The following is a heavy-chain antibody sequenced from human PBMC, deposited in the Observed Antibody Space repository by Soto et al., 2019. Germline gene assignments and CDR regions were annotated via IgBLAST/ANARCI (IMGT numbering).Heavy chain of an antibody. CDR2: ISGSGGTT. CDR1: GFTFINYA. J-gene: IGHJ6*02. V-gene: IGHV3-23*01. D-gene: IGHD4-17*01. CDR3: GKGRYGDYYYCYAMDV. Sequence: EVQLLESGGGLAQPGGSLRLSCAASGFTFINYAMSWVRQAPGKGLEWVSAISGSGGTTSYADSVKGRFTFSRDNSKNTLYLQMNSLRAEDTAVYYCGKGRYGDYYYCYAMDVWGQGTTVTVSS.